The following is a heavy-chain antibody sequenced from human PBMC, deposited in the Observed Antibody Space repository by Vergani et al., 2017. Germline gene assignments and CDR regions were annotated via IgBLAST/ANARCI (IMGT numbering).Heavy chain of an antibody. J-gene: IGHJ6*02. CDR1: GGSISSYY. CDR2: IYYSGST. V-gene: IGHV4-59*01. D-gene: IGHD2-8*01. Sequence: QVQLQESGPGLVKPSETLSLTCTVPGGSISSYYWSWIRQPPGKGLEWIGYIYYSGSTNNNPALKSRVTISVDTTKNQFSLKLSSVTAADTAVYYCARGMADDLGYYDGMDVWGQGTTVTVSS. CDR3: ARGMADDLGYYDGMDV.